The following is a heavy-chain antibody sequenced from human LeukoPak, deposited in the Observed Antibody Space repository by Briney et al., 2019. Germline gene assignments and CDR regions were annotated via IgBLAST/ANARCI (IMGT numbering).Heavy chain of an antibody. CDR1: GFTFSSYW. Sequence: PGGSLRLSCAASGFTFSSYWMHWVRQAPGKGVGWVSFISSDGSNTNYADSVKGRFTTSRDNAKNMLYLQMNSLRAEDTAVYYCTYGSGREGYMDVWGKGTTVTVSS. D-gene: IGHD3-10*01. J-gene: IGHJ6*03. CDR2: ISSDGSNT. V-gene: IGHV3-74*01. CDR3: TYGSGREGYMDV.